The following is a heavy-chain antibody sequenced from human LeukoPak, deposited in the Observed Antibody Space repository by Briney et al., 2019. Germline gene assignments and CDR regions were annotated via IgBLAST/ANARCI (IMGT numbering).Heavy chain of an antibody. V-gene: IGHV1-18*01. J-gene: IGHJ6*02. CDR3: ARDDYGDYVGDYYGMDA. Sequence: GASVNVSCKASGYTFTSYGISWVRQAPGQGLEWMGWISASNGNTNYAQKLQGRVTMTTDTSTSTAYMELRSLRSDDTAVYYCARDDYGDYVGDYYGMDAWGQGTTVTVSS. D-gene: IGHD4-17*01. CDR1: GYTFTSYG. CDR2: ISASNGNT.